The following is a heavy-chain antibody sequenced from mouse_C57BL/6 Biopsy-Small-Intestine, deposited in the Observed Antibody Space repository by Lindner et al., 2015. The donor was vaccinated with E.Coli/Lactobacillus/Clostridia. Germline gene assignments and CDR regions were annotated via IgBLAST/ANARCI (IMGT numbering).Heavy chain of an antibody. CDR3: ARGGAYYSHYDAMDY. CDR2: INPNYGTT. V-gene: IGHV1-39*01. Sequence: EVQLQESGPELVKPGASVKISCKASGYSFTDYNMNWVKQSNGKSLEWIGVINPNYGTTSYNQKFKGKATLTVDQSSSTAYMQLNSLTSEDSAVYFCARGGAYYSHYDAMDYWGQRTSVTVSS. D-gene: IGHD2-12*01. J-gene: IGHJ4*01. CDR1: GYSFTDYN.